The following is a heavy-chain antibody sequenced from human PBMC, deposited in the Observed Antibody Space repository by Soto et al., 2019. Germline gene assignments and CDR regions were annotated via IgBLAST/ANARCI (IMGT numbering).Heavy chain of an antibody. CDR3: ARIHWAQSRLDY. Sequence: SETLSLTCAGSGGSIDGGAFSLGWSRQPPGKGLEWIGYVTHSGTAYSIPSLHGRLKLSVDSSQTQFSLKLTSVTAADSAFYYCARIHWAQSRLDYWGRGSLVTVSS. CDR1: GGSIDGGAFS. D-gene: IGHD3-16*01. V-gene: IGHV4-30-2*01. CDR2: VTHSGTA. J-gene: IGHJ4*02.